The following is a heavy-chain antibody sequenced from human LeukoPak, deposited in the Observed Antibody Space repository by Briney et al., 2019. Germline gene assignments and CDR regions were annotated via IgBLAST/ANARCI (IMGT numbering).Heavy chain of an antibody. V-gene: IGHV1-2*02. J-gene: IGHJ4*02. CDR2: INPNSGGT. Sequence: GASVKVSCKASGYTFTSYGISWVRQAPGRGLEWMGWINPNSGGTNYAQKFQGRVTMTRDTSISTAYMELSRLRSDDTAVYYCASLGYCSSTSCPRSVYWGQGTLVTVSS. D-gene: IGHD2-2*01. CDR1: GYTFTSYG. CDR3: ASLGYCSSTSCPRSVY.